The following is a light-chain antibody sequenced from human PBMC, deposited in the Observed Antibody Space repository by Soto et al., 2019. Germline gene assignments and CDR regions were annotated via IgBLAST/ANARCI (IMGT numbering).Light chain of an antibody. CDR2: EVS. J-gene: IGLJ2*01. V-gene: IGLV2-14*01. Sequence: QSALTQPASVSGSPGQSITISCTGTGSDVTTYNYVSWYQQHTDRAPKLVLYEVSNRPSGVSSRFSGSTSGNTASLTVSGLQPEDEADYFCSSYIRNTSLVIFGAGTKLTVL. CDR1: GSDVTTYNY. CDR3: SSYIRNTSLVI.